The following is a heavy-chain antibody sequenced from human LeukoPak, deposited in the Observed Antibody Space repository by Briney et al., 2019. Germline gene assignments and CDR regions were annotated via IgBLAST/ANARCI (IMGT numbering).Heavy chain of an antibody. J-gene: IGHJ4*02. CDR1: GLTFITYS. CDR3: AKYRLIWLPAPVFEY. D-gene: IGHD5-24*01. CDR2: ISSSSSYI. Sequence: GGSRKLSCEASGLTFITYSMNWFRQAPGKGLDWVSSISSSSSYIYYADSVKGRFTISRDNAKNSLYLQMNSLRPEDTAVYYCAKYRLIWLPAPVFEYWGQGTLVTVSS. V-gene: IGHV3-21*01.